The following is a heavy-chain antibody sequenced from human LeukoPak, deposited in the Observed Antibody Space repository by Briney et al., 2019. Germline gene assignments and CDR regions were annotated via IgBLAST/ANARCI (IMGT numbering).Heavy chain of an antibody. CDR3: AGKNSSGWYGGTGLGY. CDR2: ISSSSTYI. CDR1: GFTFSAYS. D-gene: IGHD6-19*01. J-gene: IGHJ4*02. Sequence: PGGSLRLSCAASGFTFSAYSMNWVRQAPGKGLEWISSISSSSTYIYYADSVKGRFTISRDNAKNSLYLQMNSLRAEDTAVYYCAGKNSSGWYGGTGLGYWGQGTLVTVSS. V-gene: IGHV3-21*01.